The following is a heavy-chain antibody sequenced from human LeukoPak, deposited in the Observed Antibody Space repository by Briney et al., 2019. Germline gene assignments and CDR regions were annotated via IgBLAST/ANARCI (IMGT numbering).Heavy chain of an antibody. CDR2: IKQDGSEK. CDR1: GFTFSSYW. CDR3: ARLSYDFWSGYLYYYYYYMDV. Sequence: GGSLRLSCAASGFTFSSYWMSWVRQAPGKGLEWVANIKQDGSEKYYVDSVKGRFTISRDNAKTSLYLQMNSLRAEDTAVYYCARLSYDFWSGYLYYYYYYMDVWGKGTTVTVSS. D-gene: IGHD3-3*01. V-gene: IGHV3-7*01. J-gene: IGHJ6*03.